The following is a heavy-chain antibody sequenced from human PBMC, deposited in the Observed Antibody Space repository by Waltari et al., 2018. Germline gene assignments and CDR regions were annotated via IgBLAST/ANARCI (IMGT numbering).Heavy chain of an antibody. J-gene: IGHJ4*02. CDR1: GYTFTGYY. CDR3: ARGRTYYYDSSGYYYVY. D-gene: IGHD3-22*01. Sequence: QVQLVQSGAEVKKPGASVKVSCKASGYTFTGYYMHWVRQAPGQGLEWMGRINPNSGGTNYAQKCQGRVTMTRDTSISTAYMELSRLRSDDTAVYYCARGRTYYYDSSGYYYVYWGRGTLVTVSS. CDR2: INPNSGGT. V-gene: IGHV1-2*06.